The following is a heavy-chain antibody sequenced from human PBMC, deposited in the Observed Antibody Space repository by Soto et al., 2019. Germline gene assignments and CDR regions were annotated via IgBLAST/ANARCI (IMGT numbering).Heavy chain of an antibody. D-gene: IGHD6-25*01. CDR1: VFTFISYE. Sequence: AGWSLRLSCAASVFTFISYEMNWVRQAPGKGLEWVSYISSSGSTIYYADSVKGRFTISRDNAKNSLYLQMNSLRAEDTAVYYCARQAARIDYWGQGTLVTVSS. CDR3: ARQAARIDY. J-gene: IGHJ4*02. CDR2: ISSSGSTI. V-gene: IGHV3-48*03.